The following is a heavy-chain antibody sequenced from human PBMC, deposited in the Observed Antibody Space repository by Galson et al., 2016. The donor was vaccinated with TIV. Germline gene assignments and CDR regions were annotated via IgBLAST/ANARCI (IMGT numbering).Heavy chain of an antibody. V-gene: IGHV4-34*01. Sequence: TLSLTCGVSGGSFRGYYWTWIRLPPGKGLEWIGEIDDSGSTNSIPSLKSRLTLSVDTSRNHFSLQLNSVTAADTAIYYCTRGRFESGSYYNNGFDYWGQGTPVTVSS. J-gene: IGHJ4*02. D-gene: IGHD3-10*01. CDR1: GGSFRGYY. CDR2: IDDSGST. CDR3: TRGRFESGSYYNNGFDY.